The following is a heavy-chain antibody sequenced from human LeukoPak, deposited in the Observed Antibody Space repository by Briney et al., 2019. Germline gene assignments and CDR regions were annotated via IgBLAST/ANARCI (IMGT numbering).Heavy chain of an antibody. J-gene: IGHJ1*01. CDR2: VTYSGIT. D-gene: IGHD3-9*01. CDR3: AGGYYFGS. Sequence: SQTLSLTCSVSGADISSHYWCWIRPSPGKGLEWVASVTYSGITNYNPSLKSRVSMSVDTSKNQFSLKLSSVTVADTAVYFCAGGYYFGSWGQGILVAVSS. CDR1: GADISSHY. V-gene: IGHV4-59*11.